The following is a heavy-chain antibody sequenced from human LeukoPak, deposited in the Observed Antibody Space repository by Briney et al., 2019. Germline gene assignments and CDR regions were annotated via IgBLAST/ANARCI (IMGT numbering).Heavy chain of an antibody. CDR2: MYSGGST. J-gene: IGHJ4*02. V-gene: IGHV3-53*01. CDR1: GFIVRSNY. CDR3: ARVVVGATNYFDY. Sequence: GGSVRLSCAASGFIVRSNYMSWVLQAPGKGLEWVSVMYSGGSTYYADSVKGRFTISRDNSKNTLYLQMNSLRAEDTAVYYCARVVVGATNYFDYWGQGTLVTVSS. D-gene: IGHD1-26*01.